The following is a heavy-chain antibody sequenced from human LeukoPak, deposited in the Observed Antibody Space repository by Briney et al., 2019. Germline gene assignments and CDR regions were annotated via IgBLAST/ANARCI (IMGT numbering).Heavy chain of an antibody. D-gene: IGHD2-15*01. J-gene: IGHJ4*02. Sequence: PETLSHTCAVHGESFTGYYRSWIRQPLGKGLEWIGEINHSGSTNYTTSLKSRVTISVDTSKSQCSLKLSSVTAADTAVYYCARGFVVVVAATLGFDYWGQGTLVTVSS. CDR3: ARGFVVVVAATLGFDY. CDR2: INHSGST. CDR1: GESFTGYY. V-gene: IGHV4-34*01.